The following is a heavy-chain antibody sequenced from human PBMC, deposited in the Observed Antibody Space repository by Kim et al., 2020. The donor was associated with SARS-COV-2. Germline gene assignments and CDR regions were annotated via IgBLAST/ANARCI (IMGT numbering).Heavy chain of an antibody. CDR1: GFTFSSYG. J-gene: IGHJ4*02. V-gene: IGHV3-33*05. CDR3: ARDGPGGVRYFDWLSKPDY. CDR2: ISYDGSNK. Sequence: LSLTCAASGFTFSSYGMHWVRQAPGKGLEWVAVISYDGSNKYYADSVKGRFTISRDNSKNTLYLQMNSLRAEDTAVYYCARDGPGGVRYFDWLSKPDYWGQGTLVTVSS. D-gene: IGHD3-9*01.